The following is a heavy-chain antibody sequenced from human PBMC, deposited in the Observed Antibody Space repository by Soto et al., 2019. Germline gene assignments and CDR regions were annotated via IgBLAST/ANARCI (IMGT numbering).Heavy chain of an antibody. V-gene: IGHV1-46*02. CDR1: GYIFNNHY. Sequence: EASVKVSCKASGYIFNNHYIHWVRQAPGQGLEWMGIINPSGGSTNYLQKFQGRITMTRDTSTSTVYMELSSLRSEDTAVYFCARADYYDSSGFYYDCWGQGTLVTVSS. CDR2: INPSGGST. D-gene: IGHD3-22*01. CDR3: ARADYYDSSGFYYDC. J-gene: IGHJ4*02.